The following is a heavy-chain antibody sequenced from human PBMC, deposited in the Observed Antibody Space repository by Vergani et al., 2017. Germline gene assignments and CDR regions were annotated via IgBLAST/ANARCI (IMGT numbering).Heavy chain of an antibody. CDR2: INHSGST. CDR1: GGSFSGYY. CDR3: AREDYYDSSGYY. D-gene: IGHD3-22*01. V-gene: IGHV4-34*01. J-gene: IGHJ4*02. Sequence: QVQLQQWGAGLLKPSETLSLTCAVYGGSFSGYYWSWIRQPPGKGLEWIGEINHSGSTNYNPSLKSRVTISVDTSKNQFSLKLSSVNAADTAVYYCAREDYYDSSGYYWGQGTLVTVSS.